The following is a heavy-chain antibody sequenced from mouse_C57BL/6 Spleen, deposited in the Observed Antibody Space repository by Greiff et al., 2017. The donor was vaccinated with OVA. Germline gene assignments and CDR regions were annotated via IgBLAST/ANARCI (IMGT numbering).Heavy chain of an antibody. CDR1: GYTFTDYE. CDR2: IDPETGGT. Sequence: VQLQQSGAELVRPGASVTLSCKASGYTFTDYEMHWVKQTPVHGLEWIGAIDPETGGTAYNQKFKGKAILTADKSSSTAYMERRSLTSEDSAVYYCTRKNSSGYEDYFDYWGQGTTLTVSS. V-gene: IGHV1-15*01. J-gene: IGHJ2*01. CDR3: TRKNSSGYEDYFDY. D-gene: IGHD3-2*02.